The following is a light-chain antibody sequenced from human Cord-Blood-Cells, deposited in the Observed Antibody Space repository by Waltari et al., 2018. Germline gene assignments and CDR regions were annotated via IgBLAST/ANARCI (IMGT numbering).Light chain of an antibody. V-gene: IGLV2-14*01. Sequence: QSALTQPASVSGSPGQSITISCTGTSSAVGGYNYVYWYQQHPGKAPKLMIYDVSNRPSGVSNRFSGSKSGNTASLTISGLQAEDEADYYCSSYTSSSTYVFGTGTKVTVL. J-gene: IGLJ1*01. CDR3: SSYTSSSTYV. CDR2: DVS. CDR1: SSAVGGYNY.